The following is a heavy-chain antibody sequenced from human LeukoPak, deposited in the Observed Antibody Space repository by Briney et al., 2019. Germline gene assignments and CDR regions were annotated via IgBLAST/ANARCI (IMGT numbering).Heavy chain of an antibody. Sequence: GGSLRLSCAASGFTFSSYSMNWVRQAPGKGLEWVAFIRYDGSNKYYADSVKGRFTISRDDSKNTLYLQMNSLRAEDTAVYYCAKDTPFWSGYFNWFDPWGQGTLVTVSS. CDR2: IRYDGSNK. CDR1: GFTFSSYS. CDR3: AKDTPFWSGYFNWFDP. J-gene: IGHJ5*02. V-gene: IGHV3-30*02. D-gene: IGHD3-3*01.